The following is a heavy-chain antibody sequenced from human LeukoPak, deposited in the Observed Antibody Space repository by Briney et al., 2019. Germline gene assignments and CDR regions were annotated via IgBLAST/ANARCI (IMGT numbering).Heavy chain of an antibody. Sequence: SQTLSLTCAISGDSVSSNSAAWNWIRQSPSRGLEWLGRTYYRSKWYNDYAVSVKSRITINPDTSKNQFSLQLNSVTPEDTAVYYCARDLGYCSGGSCDYFDYWGQGTLVTVSS. V-gene: IGHV6-1*01. CDR1: GDSVSSNSAA. D-gene: IGHD2-15*01. CDR2: TYYRSKWYN. CDR3: ARDLGYCSGGSCDYFDY. J-gene: IGHJ4*02.